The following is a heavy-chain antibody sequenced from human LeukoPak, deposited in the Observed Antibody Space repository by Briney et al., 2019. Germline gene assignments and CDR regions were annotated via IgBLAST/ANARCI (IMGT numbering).Heavy chain of an antibody. D-gene: IGHD4-23*01. V-gene: IGHV6-1*01. CDR3: AREDYGGKSGTYFDY. J-gene: IGHJ4*02. CDR2: TYYRSKWYN. Sequence: SQTLSLTCAISGDSVSSSSAAWNWIRQSPSRGLEWLGRTYYRSKWYNDYALSVRSRISVNPDTSKNQFSLQLNSVTPEDTAVYYCAREDYGGKSGTYFDYWGQGTLVTVSS. CDR1: GDSVSSSSAA.